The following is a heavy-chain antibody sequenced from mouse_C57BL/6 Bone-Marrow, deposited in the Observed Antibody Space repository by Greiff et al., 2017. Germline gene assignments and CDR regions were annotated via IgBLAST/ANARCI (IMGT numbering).Heavy chain of an antibody. Sequence: DVHLVESGGDLVKPGGSLKLSCAASGFTFSSYGMSWVRQTPDKRLEWVATISSGGSYTYYPDSVKGRFTISRDNAENTLYLQMSSLKSEDTAMYYCARQGAMDYWGQGTSVTVSS. CDR1: GFTFSSYG. CDR3: ARQGAMDY. J-gene: IGHJ4*01. CDR2: ISSGGSYT. V-gene: IGHV5-6*01.